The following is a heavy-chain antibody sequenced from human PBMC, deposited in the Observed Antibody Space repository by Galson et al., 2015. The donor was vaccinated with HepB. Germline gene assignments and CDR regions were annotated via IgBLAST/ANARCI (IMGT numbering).Heavy chain of an antibody. D-gene: IGHD3-9*01. CDR3: ARVREGWFNIDWFRTTRYFDY. CDR1: GYTFTNYG. J-gene: IGHJ4*02. Sequence: SVKVSCKASGYTFTNYGISWVRQAPGQGLEWMGWISAYNGNTNTNYAQKVKGRVTLTTDTSTSTAYMELRSLRSDDTALYYCARVREGWFNIDWFRTTRYFDYGGQGTLVTVSS. CDR2: ISAYNGNTNT. V-gene: IGHV1-18*01.